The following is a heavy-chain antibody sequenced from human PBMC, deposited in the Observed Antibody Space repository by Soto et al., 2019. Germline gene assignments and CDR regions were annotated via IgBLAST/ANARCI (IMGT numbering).Heavy chain of an antibody. V-gene: IGHV3-23*01. J-gene: IGHJ4*02. CDR2: FSGSGGST. CDR3: AKVPVFDIVVVVAANYFDY. D-gene: IGHD2-15*01. Sequence: PGGSLSLSCAASGFTFSSYAMSWVRQAPGKGLECFLSFSGSGGSTYYADSVKGRFTISRDNSKNTLFLQMNSLRAEDTAVYYCAKVPVFDIVVVVAANYFDYWGQGTLVTVSS. CDR1: GFTFSSYA.